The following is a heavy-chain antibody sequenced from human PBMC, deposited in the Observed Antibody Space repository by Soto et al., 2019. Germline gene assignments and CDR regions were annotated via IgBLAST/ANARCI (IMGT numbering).Heavy chain of an antibody. CDR3: ARAHILTGRYLDS. Sequence: PGGSLRLSCAASGFTISGYGLHWVRQAPGKGLEWVAVIWYDGRKKYYAASVKGRFTISRDNSKNMFYLEMNSLRAEDTAVYFCARAHILTGRYLDSWGQGTLVTVYS. D-gene: IGHD3-9*01. CDR2: IWYDGRKK. CDR1: GFTISGYG. J-gene: IGHJ4*02. V-gene: IGHV3-33*01.